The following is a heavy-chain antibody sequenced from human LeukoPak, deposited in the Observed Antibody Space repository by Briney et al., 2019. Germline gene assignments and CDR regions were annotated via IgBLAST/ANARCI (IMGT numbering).Heavy chain of an antibody. V-gene: IGHV4-4*07. CDR1: GGSIRGYY. J-gene: IGHJ2*01. Sequence: SETLSLTCNVSGGSIRGYYWSWIRQPAGKGLEWIGRIYTSGSTNYNPSLKSRVTISVDTSKNQFSLKLSSVTAADTAVYYCAREVGGYRYGYRPTELYWYFDLWGRGTLVTVSS. D-gene: IGHD5-18*01. CDR2: IYTSGST. CDR3: AREVGGYRYGYRPTELYWYFDL.